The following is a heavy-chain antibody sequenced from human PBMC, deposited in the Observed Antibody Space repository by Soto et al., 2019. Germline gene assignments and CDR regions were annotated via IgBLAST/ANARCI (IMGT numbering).Heavy chain of an antibody. V-gene: IGHV3-66*01. D-gene: IGHD5-18*01. CDR1: GFTVSSNY. Sequence: EVQLVESGGGLVQPGGSLRLSCAASGFTVSSNYMSWVRQAPGKGLEWVSVIYSGGSTYYADSVKGRITISRDNSKNTLYLQMNSLRAEDTAVYHCARSTSSYGPIDYWGQGTLVTVSS. CDR3: ARSTSSYGPIDY. CDR2: IYSGGST. J-gene: IGHJ4*02.